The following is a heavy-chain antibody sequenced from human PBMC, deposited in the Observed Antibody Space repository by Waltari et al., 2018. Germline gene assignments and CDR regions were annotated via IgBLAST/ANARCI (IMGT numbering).Heavy chain of an antibody. V-gene: IGHV4-34*01. D-gene: IGHD3-22*01. CDR1: GGSFSGYY. CDR2: INHSGST. J-gene: IGHJ6*02. CDR3: ARGGGIGPLDSSGYSCYYYYYGMDV. Sequence: QVQLQQWGAGLLKPSETLSLTCAVYGGSFSGYYWSWIRQPPGKGLEWFGEINHSGSTNYNPSLKSRVTISVDTSKNQFSLKLSSVTAADTAVYYCARGGGIGPLDSSGYSCYYYYYGMDVWGQGTTVTVSS.